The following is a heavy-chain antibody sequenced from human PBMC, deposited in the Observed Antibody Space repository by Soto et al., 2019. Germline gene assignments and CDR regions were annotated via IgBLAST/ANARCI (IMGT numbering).Heavy chain of an antibody. Sequence: SETLSLTCTVSGGSISSYYWSWIRQPPGKGLEWIGYIYYSGSTNYNPSLKSRVTISVDTSKNQFSLKLSSVTAADTAVYYCARNGDCTRPGCIVGWFAPWGPGTLVTVSS. CDR2: IYYSGST. CDR1: GGSISSYY. CDR3: ARNGDCTRPGCIVGWFAP. D-gene: IGHD2-8*01. V-gene: IGHV4-59*01. J-gene: IGHJ5*02.